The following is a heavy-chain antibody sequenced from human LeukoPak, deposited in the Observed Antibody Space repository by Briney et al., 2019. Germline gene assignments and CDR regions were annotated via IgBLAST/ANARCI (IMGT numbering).Heavy chain of an antibody. Sequence: GGSLRLSCAASGFTLSNYWMHWVRQAPGKGLVWVSRINSDGSSTSHADSAKGRFTISRDNARSTLYLQMNSLRSEDTAVYYCARGPQRGAAANYYGMDVWGQGTTVTVSS. CDR2: INSDGSST. J-gene: IGHJ6*02. D-gene: IGHD2-2*01. V-gene: IGHV3-74*01. CDR1: GFTLSNYW. CDR3: ARGPQRGAAANYYGMDV.